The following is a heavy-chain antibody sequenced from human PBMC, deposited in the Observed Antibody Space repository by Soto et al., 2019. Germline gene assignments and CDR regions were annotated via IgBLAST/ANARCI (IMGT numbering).Heavy chain of an antibody. CDR2: INHSGST. CDR3: ARGPRITMVRGVRIDY. D-gene: IGHD3-10*01. J-gene: IGHJ4*02. CDR1: CGSFSGYY. V-gene: IGHV4-34*01. Sequence: SETLSLTCAVYCGSFSGYYWSWIRQPPGKGLEWIGEINHSGSTNYNPSLKSRVTISVDTSKNQFSLKLSSVTAADTAVYYCARGPRITMVRGVRIDYWGQGTLVTVSS.